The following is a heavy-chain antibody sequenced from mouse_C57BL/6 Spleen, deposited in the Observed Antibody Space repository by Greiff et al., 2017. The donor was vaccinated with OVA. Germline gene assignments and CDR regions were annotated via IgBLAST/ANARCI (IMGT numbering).Heavy chain of an antibody. D-gene: IGHD4-1*01. Sequence: EVQLMESGGGLVKPGGSLKLSCAASGFTFSSYTMSWVRQTPEKRLEWVATISGGGGNTYYPDSVKGRFTISRDNAKNTLYLQMSSLRSEDTALYYCARLGEGAWFAYWGQGTLVTVSA. CDR3: ARLGEGAWFAY. CDR1: GFTFSSYT. J-gene: IGHJ3*01. V-gene: IGHV5-9*01. CDR2: ISGGGGNT.